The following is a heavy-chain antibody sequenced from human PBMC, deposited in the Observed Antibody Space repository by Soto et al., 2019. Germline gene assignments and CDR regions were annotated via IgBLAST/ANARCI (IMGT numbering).Heavy chain of an antibody. CDR1: GGSINSPSHY. V-gene: IGHV4-39*01. CDR2: VFYSWRP. J-gene: IGHJ5*01. CDR3: AGQTFPMAAGSFGRRNWF. D-gene: IGHD3-3*02. Sequence: PSQTLPLTCTVSGGSINSPSHYWGWVSQPPRKGLELIGSVFYSWRPYSTPSLKSRVAISVDTSKNQLALSLTSVTASDTPVYLCAGQTFPMAAGSFGRRNWF.